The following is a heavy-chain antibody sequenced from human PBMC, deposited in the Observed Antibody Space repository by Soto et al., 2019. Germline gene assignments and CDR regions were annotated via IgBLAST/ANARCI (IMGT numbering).Heavy chain of an antibody. CDR1: GFTFSSYA. D-gene: IGHD3-9*01. Sequence: GGSLRLSCAASGFTFSSYAMHWVRQAPGKGLEWVAVISYDGSNKYYADSVKGRFTISRDNSKNTLYLQMNSLRAEDTAVYYFARDDGFTILIFDFWGQGSTVTGSS. CDR3: ARDDGFTILIFDF. CDR2: ISYDGSNK. J-gene: IGHJ6*02. V-gene: IGHV3-30-3*01.